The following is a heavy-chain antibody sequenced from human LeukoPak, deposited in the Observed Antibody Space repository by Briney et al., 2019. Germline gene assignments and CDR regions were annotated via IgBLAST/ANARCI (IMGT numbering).Heavy chain of an antibody. D-gene: IGHD1-7*01. J-gene: IGHJ4*02. CDR2: IYYSGST. CDR1: GGSISSSSYY. V-gene: IGHV4-39*01. Sequence: SETLSLTCTVSGGSISSSSYYWGWIRQPPGKGLEWIGSIYYSGSTYYNPSFKSRVTISVDTSKNQFSLKLGSVTAADTAVYYCARLPKGWNYENWGQGTLVTVSS. CDR3: ARLPKGWNYEN.